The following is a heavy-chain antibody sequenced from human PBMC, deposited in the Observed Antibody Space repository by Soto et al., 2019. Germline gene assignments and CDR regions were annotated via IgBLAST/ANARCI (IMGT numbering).Heavy chain of an antibody. D-gene: IGHD6-19*01. CDR3: AREIGSSGWNAFDY. Sequence: GGSLRLSCAASGFTFSGYAMSWVRQAPGKGLEWVSYISSSSSTIYYADSVKGRFTICRDNAKNSLYLQMNSLRAEDTAVYYCAREIGSSGWNAFDYWGQGTLVTVSS. CDR1: GFTFSGYA. CDR2: ISSSSSTI. V-gene: IGHV3-48*01. J-gene: IGHJ4*02.